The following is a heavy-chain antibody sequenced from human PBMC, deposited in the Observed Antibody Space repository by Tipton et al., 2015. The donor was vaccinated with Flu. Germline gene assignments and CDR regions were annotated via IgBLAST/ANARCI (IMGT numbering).Heavy chain of an antibody. V-gene: IGHV5-51*03. CDR1: GYSFTHYW. CDR3: VRPGDGYNYKAFAV. J-gene: IGHJ3*01. D-gene: IGHD5-24*01. CDR2: IYPSGSDT. Sequence: VQLVQSGAEVKKPGESLKISCQGFGYSFTHYWIGWVRQMPGKGLEWMGIIYPSGSDTTYSPSFQGQVTMSADKSISTAYLQWHSLKASDTAMYFCVRPGDGYNYKAFAVWGQGTMVIVSS.